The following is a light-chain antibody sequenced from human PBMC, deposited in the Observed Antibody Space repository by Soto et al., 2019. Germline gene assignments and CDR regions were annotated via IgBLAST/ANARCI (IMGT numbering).Light chain of an antibody. J-gene: IGLJ1*01. CDR1: NSDVGIYDF. CDR2: EVS. Sequence: QSVLTQPASVSGTPGQSITISCTGSNSDVGIYDFVSWYQHHPGRAPKLIVSEVSHRPSGVSNRFAGSKSGNAASLTISGLQSEDEADYYCSSDTTSSTRVFGPGTKLTVL. V-gene: IGLV2-14*01. CDR3: SSDTTSSTRV.